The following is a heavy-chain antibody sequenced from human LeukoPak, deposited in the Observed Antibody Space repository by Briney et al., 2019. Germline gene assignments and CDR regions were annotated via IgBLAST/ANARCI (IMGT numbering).Heavy chain of an antibody. Sequence: ASVKVSCKASGGTFSSYAISWVRQAPGQGLEWMGGIIPIFGTANYAQKFQGRVTITTDESTSTAYMELSSLRSEDTAVYYCARPPRYYDSSGYRVYYFDYWGQGTLVTVSS. CDR1: GGTFSSYA. J-gene: IGHJ4*02. D-gene: IGHD3-22*01. V-gene: IGHV1-69*05. CDR3: ARPPRYYDSSGYRVYYFDY. CDR2: IIPIFGTA.